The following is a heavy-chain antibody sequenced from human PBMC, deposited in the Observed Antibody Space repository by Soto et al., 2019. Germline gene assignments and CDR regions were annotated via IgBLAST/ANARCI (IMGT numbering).Heavy chain of an antibody. J-gene: IGHJ3*02. V-gene: IGHV3-33*01. D-gene: IGHD2-2*01. CDR1: GFTFSSYG. CDR3: ARDSKNSAFDI. Sequence: GGSLRLSCAASGFTFSSYGMHWVSQAPGKGLEWVAVIWYDGGNKYYADSVKGRFTISRYNSKNTLYLQMNSLRAEDTAVYYCARDSKNSAFDIWGQGTMVTVSS. CDR2: IWYDGGNK.